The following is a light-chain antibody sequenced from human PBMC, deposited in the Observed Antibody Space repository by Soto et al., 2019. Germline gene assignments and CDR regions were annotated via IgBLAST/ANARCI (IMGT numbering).Light chain of an antibody. Sequence: DIQMTQSPSTLSASVGDIVTITCRASQSISSWLAWYQQKPGKAPKLMIYMASSLERGVPSRFSGSGSGTEFTLTISSLQPDDFATYYCQQYNSYWTFGQGTKVEIK. CDR3: QQYNSYWT. CDR1: QSISSW. J-gene: IGKJ1*01. CDR2: MAS. V-gene: IGKV1-5*03.